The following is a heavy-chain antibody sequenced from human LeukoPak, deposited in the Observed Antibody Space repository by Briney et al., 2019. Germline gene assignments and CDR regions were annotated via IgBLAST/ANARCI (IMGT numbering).Heavy chain of an antibody. J-gene: IGHJ4*02. D-gene: IGHD2-15*01. V-gene: IGHV3-7*01. CDR2: IKQDGSEK. Sequence: GGSLRLSCAASGFTFSSYWMSWVRQAPGKGLEWVANIKQDGSEKYYVDSVKGRFTISRDNAKNSLYLQMNSLRAEDTAVYYCARFRGYCSGGSCYSDYWGQGTLVTVSS. CDR1: GFTFSSYW. CDR3: ARFRGYCSGGSCYSDY.